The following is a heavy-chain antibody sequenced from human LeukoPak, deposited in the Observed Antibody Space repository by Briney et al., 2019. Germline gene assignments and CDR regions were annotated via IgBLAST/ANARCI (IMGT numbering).Heavy chain of an antibody. V-gene: IGHV3-21*04. CDR3: AKRRGLELLYYYYMDV. CDR1: GFTFTTYD. CDR2: ISRSSNYI. Sequence: GGSLRLSCSASGFTFTTYDMTWVRQAPGEGLEWVSTISRSSNYIYYADPVKGRFTISRDNSKNTLFLQMNSLRAEDTAVYYCAKRRGLELLYYYYMDVWGKGTTVTVSS. J-gene: IGHJ6*03. D-gene: IGHD1-7*01.